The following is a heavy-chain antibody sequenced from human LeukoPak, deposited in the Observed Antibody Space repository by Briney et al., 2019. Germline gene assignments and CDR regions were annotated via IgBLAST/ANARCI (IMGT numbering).Heavy chain of an antibody. CDR2: IDWDDDT. CDR3: ARNRPYSRGGMIAH. V-gene: IGHV2-70*11. D-gene: IGHD6-13*01. Sequence: SCPALVQPTQTLTLICTFSGFSLSTSGMCVSWIRQPPGKALEWLGRIDWDDDTYYSKSLETRLNISKDTSKNQVVLTVTNLDPVDTGTYFCARNRPYSRGGMIAHWGQGTLVTVSS. CDR1: GFSLSTSGMC. J-gene: IGHJ4*02.